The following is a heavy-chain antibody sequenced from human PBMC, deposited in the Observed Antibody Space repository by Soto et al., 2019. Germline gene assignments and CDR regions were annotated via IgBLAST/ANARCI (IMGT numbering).Heavy chain of an antibody. J-gene: IGHJ4*02. CDR3: VRDAPGVVPY. D-gene: IGHD2-2*01. CDR2: INYRGTT. Sequence: SETLSLTCTVSGGSINSGDSYWNWIRQNPEKGLEWIGYINYRGTTFYNPSLKSRIIISADTSENQFSLKLNSVTAADTAVYYCVRDAPGVVPYWGQGTLVTVSS. CDR1: GGSINSGDSY. V-gene: IGHV4-31*03.